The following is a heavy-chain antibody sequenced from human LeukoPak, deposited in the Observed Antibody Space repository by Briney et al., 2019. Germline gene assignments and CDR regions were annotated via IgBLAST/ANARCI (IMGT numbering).Heavy chain of an antibody. CDR1: GGSNY. V-gene: IGHV4-59*08. CDR2: IHYSGTT. D-gene: IGHD1-20*01. J-gene: IGHJ5*02. Sequence: PLETLSLTCTVSGGSNYWSWIRQPPGKGLEWIAYIHYSGTTNYNPSLKSRVTISIDTSKNQFSLKLNSVTAADTAVYYCAKHSNWNAGVDWFDPWAREPWSPSPQ. CDR3: AKHSNWNAGVDWFDP.